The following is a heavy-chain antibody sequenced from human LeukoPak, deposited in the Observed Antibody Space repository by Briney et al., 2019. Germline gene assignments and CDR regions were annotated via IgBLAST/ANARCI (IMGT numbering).Heavy chain of an antibody. V-gene: IGHV3-21*01. Sequence: GGSLRLSCAASGFTFSSYSMNWVRQAPGEGLEWVSSIRSRGSYIYYADSVKGRFTISRDNAKNSLYLQMNSLRAEDTAVYYCARDDYDSSGYYIPFDYWGQGTLVTVSS. CDR2: IRSRGSYI. J-gene: IGHJ4*02. CDR1: GFTFSSYS. CDR3: ARDDYDSSGYYIPFDY. D-gene: IGHD3-22*01.